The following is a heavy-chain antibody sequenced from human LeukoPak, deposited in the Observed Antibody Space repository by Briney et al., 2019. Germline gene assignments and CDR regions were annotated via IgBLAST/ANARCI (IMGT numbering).Heavy chain of an antibody. CDR1: GFTFSSYA. CDR2: ISASVGSS. CDR3: GRDPTGAYFGAYEF. Sequence: PGGSLRLSCAAAGFTFSSYAMTWVRQAPGKGLEWDSTISASVGSSYYADSVKGRFTISRDNSKNTLYMQMNSLRVEDTAVYYCGRDPTGAYFGAYEFWGQETLVTVSA. V-gene: IGHV3-23*01. J-gene: IGHJ3*01. D-gene: IGHD4-17*01.